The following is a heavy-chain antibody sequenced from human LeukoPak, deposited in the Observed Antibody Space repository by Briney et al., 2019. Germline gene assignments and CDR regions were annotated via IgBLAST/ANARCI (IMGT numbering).Heavy chain of an antibody. CDR3: AKGDSFLKRFDY. CDR1: GFSFNIYW. V-gene: IGHV3-23*01. CDR2: ISSTGGST. Sequence: GGSLRLSCAASGFSFNIYWMSWVRQAPGKGLEWVSGISSTGGSTHYADSVKGRFTISRDNSKNTLYLQMNSLRAEDTAVYYCAKGDSFLKRFDYWGQGTLVTVSS. J-gene: IGHJ4*02. D-gene: IGHD5/OR15-5a*01.